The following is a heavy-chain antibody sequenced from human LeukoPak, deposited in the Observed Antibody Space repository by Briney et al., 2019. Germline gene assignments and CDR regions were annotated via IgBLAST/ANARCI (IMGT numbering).Heavy chain of an antibody. CDR3: AREWNRYWYFDL. CDR1: GGSFSGYY. D-gene: IGHD1-1*01. Sequence: SETLSLTCAVYGGSFSGYYWSWIRQPPGKGLEWIGQINHSGSTNYSPSLKSRVTISVDTSKNRFSLKLSSVTAADTAVYYCAREWNRYWYFDLWGRGTLVTVSS. CDR2: INHSGST. J-gene: IGHJ2*01. V-gene: IGHV4-34*01.